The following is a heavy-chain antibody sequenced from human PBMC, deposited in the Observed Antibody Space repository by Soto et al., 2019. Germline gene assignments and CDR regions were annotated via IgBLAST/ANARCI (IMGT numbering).Heavy chain of an antibody. CDR1: GGTFSSYA. V-gene: IGHV1-69*14. D-gene: IGHD4-17*01. J-gene: IGHJ2*01. CDR2: IIPIFGTA. CDR3: ASSPPPAVSMCSRYFDL. Sequence: QVQLVQSGAEVKKPGSSVKVSCKTSGGTFSSYAINWVRQAPGQGLEWMGGIIPIFGTANYAQKFQGRITITADKSTNTAYMELRSLRSDDTAVYYGASSPPPAVSMCSRYFDLWGRGTLVTVSS.